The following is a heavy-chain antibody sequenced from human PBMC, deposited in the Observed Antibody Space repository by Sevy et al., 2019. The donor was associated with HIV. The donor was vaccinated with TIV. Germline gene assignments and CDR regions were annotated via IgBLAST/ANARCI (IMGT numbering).Heavy chain of an antibody. CDR2: IIPIFGTA. CDR1: GGTFSSYA. V-gene: IGHV1-69*13. CDR3: ARDLSLASSWSGGDAFDI. Sequence: ASVKVSCKASGGTFSSYAISWVRQAPGQGLEWMGGIIPIFGTANYATKFQGRVTITADESTSTAYMELSSLRSEDTAMYYCARDLSLASSWSGGDAFDIWGQGTMVTVSS. D-gene: IGHD6-13*01. J-gene: IGHJ3*02.